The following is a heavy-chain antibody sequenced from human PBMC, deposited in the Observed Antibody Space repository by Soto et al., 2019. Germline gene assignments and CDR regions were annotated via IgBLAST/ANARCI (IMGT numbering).Heavy chain of an antibody. CDR3: ARAETTSDAFDI. D-gene: IGHD4-17*01. CDR2: IYYSGNT. J-gene: IGHJ3*02. V-gene: IGHV4-34*09. Sequence: TLSLTCAVYGGSFSGYYCSWIVQPPGKGLEWIGYIYYSGNTYYNPSLKSRLTISVDTSKKQFSLELSSVTAADTAVYYCARAETTSDAFDIWGQGTMVTVSS. CDR1: GGSFSGYY.